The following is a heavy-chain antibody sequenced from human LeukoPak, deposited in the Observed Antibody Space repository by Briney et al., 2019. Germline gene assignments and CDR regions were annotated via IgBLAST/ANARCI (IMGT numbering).Heavy chain of an antibody. D-gene: IGHD6-19*01. V-gene: IGHV3-30*04. CDR2: ISYDGSNK. Sequence: GGSLRLSCAASGFTFSSYATHWVRQAPGKGLEWVAVISYDGSNKYYADSVKGRFTISRDNSKNTLYLQMNSLRAEDTAVYYCASPSGKYSSGWKGLRPYYFDYWGQGTLVTVSS. CDR3: ASPSGKYSSGWKGLRPYYFDY. CDR1: GFTFSSYA. J-gene: IGHJ4*02.